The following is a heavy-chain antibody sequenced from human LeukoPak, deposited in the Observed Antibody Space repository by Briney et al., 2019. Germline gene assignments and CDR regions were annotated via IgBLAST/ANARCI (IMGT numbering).Heavy chain of an antibody. CDR1: GFTFSSYA. CDR2: IRGSGGST. D-gene: IGHD5-24*01. CDR3: VGWLQIGG. V-gene: IGHV3-23*01. Sequence: GGSLRLFCAASGFTFSSYAMSWVRQAPGRGLEWVSTIRGSGGSTYYAASGKGRLTLSRVNSKSTLYLQMNSLRAEDTAVYDYVGWLQIGGWGQGTLVTVSS. J-gene: IGHJ4*02.